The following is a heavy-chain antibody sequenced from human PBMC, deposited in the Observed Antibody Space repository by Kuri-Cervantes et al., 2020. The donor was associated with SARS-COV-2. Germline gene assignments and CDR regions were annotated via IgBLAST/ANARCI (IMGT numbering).Heavy chain of an antibody. CDR3: ATWELLGGY. CDR2: INHSGST. Sequence: SETLSLTCTVSGDSISDYSYYWGWIRQPPGKGLEWIGEINHSGSTNYNPSLKSRVTISVDTSKNQFSLKLSSVTAAESAVYYCATWELLGGYWGQGTLVTVSS. V-gene: IGHV4-39*07. D-gene: IGHD1-26*01. CDR1: GDSISDYSYY. J-gene: IGHJ4*02.